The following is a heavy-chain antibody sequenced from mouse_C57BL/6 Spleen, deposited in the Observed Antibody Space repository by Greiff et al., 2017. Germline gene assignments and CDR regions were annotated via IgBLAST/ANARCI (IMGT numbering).Heavy chain of an antibody. V-gene: IGHV5-4*01. J-gene: IGHJ1*03. D-gene: IGHD1-1*01. Sequence: EVMLVESGGGLVKPGGSLKLSCAASGFTFSSYAMSWVRQTPEKRLEWVATISDGGSYTYYPDNVKGRFTISRDNAKNNLYLQMSHLKSEDTAMYYCAREVVATPGFDVWGTGTTDTVSS. CDR1: GFTFSSYA. CDR2: ISDGGSYT. CDR3: AREVVATPGFDV.